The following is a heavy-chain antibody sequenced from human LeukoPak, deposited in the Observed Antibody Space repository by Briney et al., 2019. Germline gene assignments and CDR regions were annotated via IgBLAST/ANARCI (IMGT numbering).Heavy chain of an antibody. Sequence: PSETLSLTCAVSGGSVTSGAYSWTWIRQPPGKGLEWIGYFYHSGSTHYNPSLKSRVPISVDRSKNQFSLKLGSVTAADTAVYYCASVPAAAHRGYFDFWGQGTLVTVSS. CDR2: FYHSGST. J-gene: IGHJ4*02. V-gene: IGHV4-30-2*01. CDR1: GGSVTSGAYS. D-gene: IGHD6-13*01. CDR3: ASVPAAAHRGYFDF.